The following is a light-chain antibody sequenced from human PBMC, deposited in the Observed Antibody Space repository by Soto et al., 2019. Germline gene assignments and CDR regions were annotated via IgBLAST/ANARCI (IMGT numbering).Light chain of an antibody. CDR2: GAS. V-gene: IGKV3-15*01. CDR3: LQYDNWPPWT. Sequence: EIVLTQSPGTLSVSPGERATLSCRASQTVGSNLAWYQQKPGQAPRLLIYGASTRATGIPARFSGTGSGTEFTLTISSLQSEDFALYYCLQYDNWPPWTFGQGTKVDIK. J-gene: IGKJ1*01. CDR1: QTVGSN.